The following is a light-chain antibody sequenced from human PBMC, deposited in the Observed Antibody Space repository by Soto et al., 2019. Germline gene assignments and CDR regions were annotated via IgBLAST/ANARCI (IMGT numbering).Light chain of an antibody. J-gene: IGKJ4*01. CDR3: QQGYSTPSLT. CDR2: AAS. V-gene: IGKV1-39*01. Sequence: DIQLTQSPSSLSASERDRVTIPCRASQTISTSLNWYQQKPGKAPKLLIYAASRLQSGVPSRFSGSGSGTEFTLTISSLQPEDLATYYCQQGYSTPSLTFGGGTKVDIK. CDR1: QTISTS.